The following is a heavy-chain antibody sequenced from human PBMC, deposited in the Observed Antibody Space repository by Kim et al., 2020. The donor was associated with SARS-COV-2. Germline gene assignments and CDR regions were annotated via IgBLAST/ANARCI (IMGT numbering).Heavy chain of an antibody. Sequence: GGSLRLSCAASGFTFSSYAMSWVRQAPGKGLEWVSAISGSGGSTYYADSVKGRFTISRDNSKNTLYLQMNSLRAEDTAVYYCAKDRPDTAMVRPIFDYWGQGTLVTVSS. J-gene: IGHJ4*02. V-gene: IGHV3-23*01. CDR2: ISGSGGST. CDR3: AKDRPDTAMVRPIFDY. CDR1: GFTFSSYA. D-gene: IGHD5-18*01.